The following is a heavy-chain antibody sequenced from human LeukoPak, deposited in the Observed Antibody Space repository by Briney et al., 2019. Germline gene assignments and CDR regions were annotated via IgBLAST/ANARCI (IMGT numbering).Heavy chain of an antibody. V-gene: IGHV3-33*01. Sequence: GGSLRLSCAASGFTFTSYGMHWVRQAPGKGLEWVAFIWYDGSNKYYADSVKGRFTISRDNSKNTLYLQMNSLRAEYTAVYYCARDVGYCSSTSCRNYYYYYYMDVWGKGTTVTVSS. CDR3: ARDVGYCSSTSCRNYYYYYYMDV. CDR2: IWYDGSNK. CDR1: GFTFTSYG. D-gene: IGHD2-2*01. J-gene: IGHJ6*03.